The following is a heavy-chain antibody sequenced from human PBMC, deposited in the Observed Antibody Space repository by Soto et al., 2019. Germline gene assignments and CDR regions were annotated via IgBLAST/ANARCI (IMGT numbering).Heavy chain of an antibody. J-gene: IGHJ4*02. CDR3: ARTPIAVAATGDY. Sequence: QVQLVESGGGVVQPGRSLRLSCAASGFTFSSYAMHWVRQAPGKGLEWVAVISYDGSNKYYADSVKGRFTISRDNSKNTLYLQMNSLRAEDTAVYYCARTPIAVAATGDYWGQGTLVTVSS. D-gene: IGHD6-19*01. CDR2: ISYDGSNK. V-gene: IGHV3-30-3*01. CDR1: GFTFSSYA.